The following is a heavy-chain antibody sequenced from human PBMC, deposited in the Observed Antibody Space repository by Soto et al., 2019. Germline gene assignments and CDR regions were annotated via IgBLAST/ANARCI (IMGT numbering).Heavy chain of an antibody. D-gene: IGHD1-26*01. V-gene: IGHV4-61*01. CDR1: GGSVTSGSYY. CDR2: VNYNGIT. Sequence: PSETLSLTCTVSGGSVTSGSYYWSWIRQPPGKGLEWIGFVNYNGITNYNPSLKSRLTISRDTSKNQFTLKLRSVTAADTAVYYCARRAWELLLALDPWGQGTLVTVSS. J-gene: IGHJ5*02. CDR3: ARRAWELLLALDP.